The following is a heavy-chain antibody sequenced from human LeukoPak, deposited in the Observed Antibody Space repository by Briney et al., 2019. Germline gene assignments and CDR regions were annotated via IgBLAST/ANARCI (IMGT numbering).Heavy chain of an antibody. CDR2: ISGSGGST. CDR3: TKDGWTSINCYVDNWFDR. D-gene: IGHD2-2*01. V-gene: IGHV3-23*01. Sequence: GGSLRLSCAASGFTFSCYAMSWVRQAPGKGLEWVSAISGSGGSTYYADSVKGRFTISRDNSKNTMYLQMNSLRAEDTAVYFCTKDGWTSINCYVDNWFDRWGQGTLVTVSS. CDR1: GFTFSCYA. J-gene: IGHJ5*02.